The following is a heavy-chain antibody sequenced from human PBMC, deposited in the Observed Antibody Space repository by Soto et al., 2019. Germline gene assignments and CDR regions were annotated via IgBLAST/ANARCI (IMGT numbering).Heavy chain of an antibody. CDR1: GYTFINYG. D-gene: IGHD3-22*01. J-gene: IGHJ6*02. V-gene: IGHV1-18*01. CDR3: ARWLRNGMHV. Sequence: QVQLVQSGAEVKKPGASVKVSCKASGYTFINYGISWVRQATGQGLEWMGWISTYNGNTKYAKKVQGRVTMTTDTSTITAYMELRSLRSDDTAVYYCARWLRNGMHVWGQGTTVDVS. CDR2: ISTYNGNT.